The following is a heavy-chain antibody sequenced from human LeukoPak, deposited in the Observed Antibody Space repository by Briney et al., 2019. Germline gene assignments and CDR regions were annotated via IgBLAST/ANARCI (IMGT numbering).Heavy chain of an antibody. CDR1: GFTFSNYF. Sequence: GGSLRLSCAASGFTFSNYFMHWVRQAPGKGLVWVSRINSDGTSTMHADSVKGRFTISRDNAKNMLYMQMNSLRDEDTAVYYCARRVDATRWFDPWGQGTLVTVSS. J-gene: IGHJ5*02. CDR3: ARRVDATRWFDP. D-gene: IGHD2-15*01. V-gene: IGHV3-74*03. CDR2: INSDGTST.